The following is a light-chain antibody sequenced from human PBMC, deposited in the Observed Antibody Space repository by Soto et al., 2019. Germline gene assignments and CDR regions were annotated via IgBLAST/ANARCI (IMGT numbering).Light chain of an antibody. J-gene: IGKJ1*01. CDR2: GAS. V-gene: IGKV3-20*01. Sequence: IVLTPSPGTLSLSPGERATLSCRASQSVRSSYLAWYQQKPGQAPRLLIYGASSRATGIPDRFSGSGSGTDFTLTISRLEPEDSAVYYCQQYVSSQAFGQGTMVDIK. CDR1: QSVRSSY. CDR3: QQYVSSQA.